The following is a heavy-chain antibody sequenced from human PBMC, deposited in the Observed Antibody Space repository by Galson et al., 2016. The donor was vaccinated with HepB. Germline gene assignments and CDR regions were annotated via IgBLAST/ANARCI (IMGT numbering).Heavy chain of an antibody. V-gene: IGHV5-51*01. D-gene: IGHD2-2*01. J-gene: IGHJ4*02. Sequence: SGAEVKKPGESLKISCKASGYTFSRYWIGWVRQMPGKGLEWMGSIYPGDSDTRYSQSFQDQVTISADKSINTAYLQWSSLKASDSAMYFCARHVPPSPAAPPEYWGQGTLVTVSS. CDR2: IYPGDSDT. CDR1: GYTFSRYW. CDR3: ARHVPPSPAAPPEY.